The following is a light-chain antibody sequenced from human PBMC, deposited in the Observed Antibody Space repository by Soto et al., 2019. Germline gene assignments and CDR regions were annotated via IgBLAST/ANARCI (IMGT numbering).Light chain of an antibody. Sequence: AIQMTQSPSSLSASLVDRVTITCRASQGIRNDLGWYQQKPGKAPKLLIFAASSLQSGVPSRFSGSGSGTDFTLTISSLQPEDFATYYCLQDYNDPRTFGQGTKVDIK. CDR3: LQDYNDPRT. CDR2: AAS. V-gene: IGKV1-6*01. CDR1: QGIRND. J-gene: IGKJ1*01.